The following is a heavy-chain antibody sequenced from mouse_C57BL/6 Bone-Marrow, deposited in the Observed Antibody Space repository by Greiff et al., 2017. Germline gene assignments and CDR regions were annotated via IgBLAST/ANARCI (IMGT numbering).Heavy chain of an antibody. CDR3: ARDRFITVAGFAY. CDR2: ISDGGSYT. V-gene: IGHV5-4*01. D-gene: IGHD1-3*01. CDR1: GFTFSSYA. J-gene: IGHJ3*01. Sequence: EVKLMESGGGLVKPGGSLKLSCAASGFTFSSYAMSWVRQTPEKRLEWVATISDGGSYTYYPDNVKGRFTISRDNAKNNLYLQMRHLKSEDTAMYYCARDRFITVAGFAYWGQGTLVTVSA.